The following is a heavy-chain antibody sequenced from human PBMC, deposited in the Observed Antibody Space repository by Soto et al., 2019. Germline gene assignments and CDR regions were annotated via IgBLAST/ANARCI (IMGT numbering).Heavy chain of an antibody. CDR1: GGTFSSYT. J-gene: IGHJ5*02. Sequence: QVQLVQSGAEVKKPGSSVKVSCKASGGTFSSYTISWVRQAPGQGLEWMGRIIPILGIANYAQKFQGRVTITADKTTGTAYLELGSLRCEDRAGYYCARGLPVHDYETGGGFDPWGQGTLVTVSS. D-gene: IGHD4-17*01. CDR3: ARGLPVHDYETGGGFDP. V-gene: IGHV1-69*02. CDR2: IIPILGIA.